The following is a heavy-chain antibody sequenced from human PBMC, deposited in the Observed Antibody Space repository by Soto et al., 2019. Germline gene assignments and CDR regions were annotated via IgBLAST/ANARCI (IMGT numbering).Heavy chain of an antibody. CDR2: INHSGST. D-gene: IGHD1-1*01. CDR1: GGSFSGYY. J-gene: IGHJ5*02. CDR3: ATANWSHHYFDP. V-gene: IGHV4-34*01. Sequence: ETLSLTCAVYGGSFSGYYWTWLRQPPGKGLERIGEINHSGSTNYNPSLKSRVTISVDTSKNQFSLKVTSVTAADTAVYYCATANWSHHYFDPWGQGTLVTVSS.